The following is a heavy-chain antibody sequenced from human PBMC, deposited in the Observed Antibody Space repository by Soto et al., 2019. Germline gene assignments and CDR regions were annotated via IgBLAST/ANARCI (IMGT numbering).Heavy chain of an antibody. CDR2: ISYDGSNK. D-gene: IGHD6-13*01. Sequence: GGSLRLSCAASGFTFSSYGMHWVRQAPGEGLEWVAVISYDGSNKYYADSVKGRFTISRDNSKNTLYLQMNSLRAEDTAVYYCASNRGIAAAGTFGYFDYWGQGTLVTVSS. CDR3: ASNRGIAAAGTFGYFDY. CDR1: GFTFSSYG. J-gene: IGHJ4*02. V-gene: IGHV3-30*03.